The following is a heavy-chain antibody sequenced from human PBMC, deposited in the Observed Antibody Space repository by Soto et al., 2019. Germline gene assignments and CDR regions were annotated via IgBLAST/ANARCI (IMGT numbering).Heavy chain of an antibody. CDR3: ARHEGPDYSNYVRPTQPGGYYYYGMDV. Sequence: QLQLQESGPGLVKPSETLSLTCTVSGGSISSSSYYWGWIRQPPGKGLEWIGSIYYSGSTYYNPSLKSRVTISVDTSKNQFSLKLSSVTAADTAVYYCARHEGPDYSNYVRPTQPGGYYYYGMDVWGQGTTVTVSS. V-gene: IGHV4-39*01. J-gene: IGHJ6*02. CDR1: GGSISSSSYY. CDR2: IYYSGST. D-gene: IGHD4-4*01.